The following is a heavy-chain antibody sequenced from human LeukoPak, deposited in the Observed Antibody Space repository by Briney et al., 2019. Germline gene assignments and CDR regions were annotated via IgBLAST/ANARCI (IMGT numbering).Heavy chain of an antibody. Sequence: SETLSLTCTVSGGSSSSGDYYWSWIHQPPGKGLEWIGYIYYSGSTYYNPSLKSRVTISVDTSKNQFSLKLSSVTAADTAVYYCARAGRFGMDVWGQGTTVTVSS. CDR1: GGSSSSGDYY. CDR3: ARAGRFGMDV. D-gene: IGHD1-26*01. CDR2: IYYSGST. J-gene: IGHJ6*02. V-gene: IGHV4-30-4*01.